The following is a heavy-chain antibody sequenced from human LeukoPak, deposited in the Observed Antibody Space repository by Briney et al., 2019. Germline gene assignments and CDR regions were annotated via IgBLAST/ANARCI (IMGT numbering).Heavy chain of an antibody. Sequence: GGSLRLSCAASGFTFSSYAMSWVRQTPGKGLEWVSGISSSGGGTYYADSVWGRFTISRDNSKNTLYLQMNSLGAEDTAVYYCGRYYYDSSAYYYFDYWGQGTLVTVSS. V-gene: IGHV3-23*01. CDR1: GFTFSSYA. CDR2: ISSSGGGT. J-gene: IGHJ4*02. CDR3: GRYYYDSSAYYYFDY. D-gene: IGHD3-22*01.